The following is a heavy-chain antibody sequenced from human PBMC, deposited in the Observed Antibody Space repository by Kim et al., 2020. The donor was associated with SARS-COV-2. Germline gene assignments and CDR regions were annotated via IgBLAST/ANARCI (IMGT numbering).Heavy chain of an antibody. CDR2: IWTDGNKK. J-gene: IGHJ3*02. V-gene: IGHV3-33*01. Sequence: GGSLRLSCAASGFTFSRYVLHWVRQAPGEGLEWVAVIWTDGNKKYSADSVEGRFTISRDNSKNTLYLQMSSLRAEDMAVYYCAREGSGAFDIWGQGTMVTVSS. CDR1: GFTFSRYV. CDR3: AREGSGAFDI.